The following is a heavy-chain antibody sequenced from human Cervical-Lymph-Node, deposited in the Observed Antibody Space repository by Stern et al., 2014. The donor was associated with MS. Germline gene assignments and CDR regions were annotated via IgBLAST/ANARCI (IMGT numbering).Heavy chain of an antibody. CDR1: GFTFSNAW. Sequence: ELQLVESGGGLVKPGGSLRLSCAAAGFTFSNAWMSWVRQAPGKGLEWVGRIKSKTDGGTTDYAAPVKGRFSISRDDSKNTVYLQMNSLKTEDTAVYYCTTYTWGYFVYWGQGTLVTVSS. CDR2: IKSKTDGGTT. V-gene: IGHV3-15*01. J-gene: IGHJ4*02. CDR3: TTYTWGYFVY. D-gene: IGHD3-22*01.